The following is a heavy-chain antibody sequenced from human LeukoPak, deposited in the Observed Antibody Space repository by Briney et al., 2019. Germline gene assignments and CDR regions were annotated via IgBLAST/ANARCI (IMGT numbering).Heavy chain of an antibody. V-gene: IGHV4-39*01. D-gene: IGHD5-24*01. CDR2: IYYSGST. CDR1: GGSISSSSYY. Sequence: SETLSLTCTASGGSISSSSYYWGWIRQPPGKGLEWIGSIYYSGSTYYNPPLKSRVTISVDTSKNQFSLKLSSVTAADTAVYYCARTRDGYNSYDAFDIWGQGTMVTVSS. J-gene: IGHJ3*02. CDR3: ARTRDGYNSYDAFDI.